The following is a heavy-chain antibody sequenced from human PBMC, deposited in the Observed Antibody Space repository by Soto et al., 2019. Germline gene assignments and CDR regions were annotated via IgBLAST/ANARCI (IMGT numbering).Heavy chain of an antibody. Sequence: QVQLVESGGGVVQPGRSLRLSCAASGFTFSSYGIHWVRQAPGKGLEWVAVIWYDGSNKYYADSVKGRFTISRDNSKNTLYLQMNSLRAEDTAVYYCARDVDTAMVTDYWGQGTLVTVSS. D-gene: IGHD5-18*01. CDR2: IWYDGSNK. V-gene: IGHV3-33*01. CDR1: GFTFSSYG. CDR3: ARDVDTAMVTDY. J-gene: IGHJ4*02.